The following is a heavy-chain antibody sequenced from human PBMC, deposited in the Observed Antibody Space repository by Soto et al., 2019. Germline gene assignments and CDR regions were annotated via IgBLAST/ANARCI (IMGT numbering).Heavy chain of an antibody. Sequence: QVRLVESGGGVVQPGRSLRLSCAASGFTFSTYGMHWVRQAPGKGLEWVALIWFDGINKYYHDSVKGRSTISRDNSKNTMDLQMNSLRVEDTAVYYCARSFYDSRVFYFPYDYWGQGTVVSVSS. CDR1: GFTFSTYG. D-gene: IGHD3-22*01. J-gene: IGHJ4*02. CDR3: ARSFYDSRVFYFPYDY. CDR2: IWFDGINK. V-gene: IGHV3-33*01.